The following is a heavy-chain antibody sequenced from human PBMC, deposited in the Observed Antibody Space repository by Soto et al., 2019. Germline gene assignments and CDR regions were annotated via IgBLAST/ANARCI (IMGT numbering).Heavy chain of an antibody. Sequence: PGGSLRLSCAASGFTFKYYGMHWVRQAPGKGLEWVAVISYDGSNKYYADSVKGRFTISRDNSKNTLYLQMNSLRAEDTAVYYCAKAAGDYGGNAYYYYGMDVWGQGTTVTVSS. D-gene: IGHD4-17*01. J-gene: IGHJ6*02. CDR2: ISYDGSNK. V-gene: IGHV3-30*18. CDR3: AKAAGDYGGNAYYYYGMDV. CDR1: GFTFKYYG.